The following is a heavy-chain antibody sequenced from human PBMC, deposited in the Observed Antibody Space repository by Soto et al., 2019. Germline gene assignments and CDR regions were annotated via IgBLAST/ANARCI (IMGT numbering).Heavy chain of an antibody. CDR3: ASSSSNKYAGGINSYFDY. Sequence: GQLVQAGAEVKKPGSSVKVSCKTSGGNFSNSSIVWELQAYGEGLQWMGGIIPIFGSANYAQKFQDRVTSIADTGTDTACMEMTRLRSSDTSMYYCASSSSNKYAGGINSYFDYWGPGTLVTFSS. CDR2: IIPIFGSA. D-gene: IGHD2-8*01. J-gene: IGHJ4*02. CDR1: GGNFSNSS. V-gene: IGHV1-69*06.